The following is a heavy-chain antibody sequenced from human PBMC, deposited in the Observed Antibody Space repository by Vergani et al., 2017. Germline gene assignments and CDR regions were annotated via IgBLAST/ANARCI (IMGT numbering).Heavy chain of an antibody. V-gene: IGHV1-24*01. Sequence: QVQLVQSGSEVRKPGASVKVSCQVSGYSLTELTIHWVRQAPGKGLEWMGGFDPEHGEVTFAHHIQGRVTMTEDRSTDTAYMELSSLRSEDTAVYYCARLADYDYGDDPAFFWGQGTLVTVSS. CDR3: ARLADYDYGDDPAFF. J-gene: IGHJ4*02. CDR1: GYSLTELT. D-gene: IGHD4-17*01. CDR2: FDPEHGEV.